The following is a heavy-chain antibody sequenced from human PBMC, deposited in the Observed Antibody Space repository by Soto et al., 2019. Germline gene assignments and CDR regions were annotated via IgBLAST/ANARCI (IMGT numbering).Heavy chain of an antibody. CDR3: ARDFYYYGSGTMGGYFDY. CDR2: IYSGGST. J-gene: IGHJ4*02. V-gene: IGHV3-66*01. CDR1: GLTVSSNY. Sequence: EVQLVESGGGLVQPGGSLRLSCAASGLTVSSNYMGWVRQAPGKGLEWVSLIYSGGSTYYADSVRGRFTISRDNSKNTLYLQMNSLRAEDTAVYYCARDFYYYGSGTMGGYFDYWGQGTLVTVSS. D-gene: IGHD3-10*01.